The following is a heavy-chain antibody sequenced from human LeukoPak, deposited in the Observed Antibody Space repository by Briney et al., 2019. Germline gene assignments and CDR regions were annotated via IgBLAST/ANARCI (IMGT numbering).Heavy chain of an antibody. CDR2: ISSSGSTM. CDR1: GFTFSYYA. J-gene: IGHJ6*04. V-gene: IGHV3-48*03. CDR3: AELGITMIGGV. D-gene: IGHD3-10*02. Sequence: GGSLRLSCAASGFTFSYYAMNWVRQAPGKGLEWVSYISSSGSTMYYADSVKGRFTISRDNAKNSLYLQMNSLRAEDTAVYYCAELGITMIGGVWGKGTTVTISS.